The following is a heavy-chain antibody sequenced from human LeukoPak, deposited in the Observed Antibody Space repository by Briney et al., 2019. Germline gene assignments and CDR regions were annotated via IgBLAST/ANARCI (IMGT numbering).Heavy chain of an antibody. Sequence: ASVKVSCKASGYTFTGYYMHWVRQAPGQGLEWMGWINPNSGGTNYAQKFRGRVTMTRDTSISTAYMELSRLRSDDTAVYYCARVMTTVTWWFDPWGQGTLVTVSS. CDR1: GYTFTGYY. J-gene: IGHJ5*02. D-gene: IGHD4-11*01. CDR2: INPNSGGT. V-gene: IGHV1-2*02. CDR3: ARVMTTVTWWFDP.